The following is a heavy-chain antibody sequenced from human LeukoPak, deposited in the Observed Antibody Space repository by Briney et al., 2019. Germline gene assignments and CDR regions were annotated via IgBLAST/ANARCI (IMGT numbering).Heavy chain of an antibody. CDR2: INPNSGGT. D-gene: IGHD6-19*01. V-gene: IGHV1-2*02. J-gene: IGHJ4*02. CDR3: ATVDFSGWYYFDY. Sequence: ASVKVSCKASGYTFTGYYMHWVRQAPGQGLEWMGWINPNSGGTNYAQKFQGRVTMTEDTSTDTAYMELSSLRSEDTAVYYCATVDFSGWYYFDYWGQGTLVTVSS. CDR1: GYTFTGYY.